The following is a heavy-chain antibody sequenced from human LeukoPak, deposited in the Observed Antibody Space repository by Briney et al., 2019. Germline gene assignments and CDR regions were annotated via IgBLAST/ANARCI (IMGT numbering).Heavy chain of an antibody. Sequence: ASVKVSCKASGYTFTSYYMHWVRQAPGQGLEWMGIIDPSGGSTSYAQKFQGRVTMTRDTSTSTVYMELSSLRSEDTAVYYCARDGPITGTTNTPFDYWGQGTLVTVSS. V-gene: IGHV1-46*01. CDR3: ARDGPITGTTNTPFDY. CDR2: IDPSGGST. CDR1: GYTFTSYY. J-gene: IGHJ4*02. D-gene: IGHD1-20*01.